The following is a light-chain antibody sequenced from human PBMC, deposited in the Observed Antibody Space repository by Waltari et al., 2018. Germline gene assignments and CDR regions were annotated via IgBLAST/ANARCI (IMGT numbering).Light chain of an antibody. CDR3: QQYSNWPQYS. CDR1: QSVSSS. CDR2: GAS. V-gene: IGKV3-15*01. J-gene: IGKJ2*03. Sequence: EIVLTQSPATLSLSPGERVTLSCRASQSVSSSLAWYQQKPGQAPRLLIYGASSRATGIPDRFSGSGSGTDFTLTISSLEPEDFAVYYCQQYSNWPQYSFGQGTKVEIK.